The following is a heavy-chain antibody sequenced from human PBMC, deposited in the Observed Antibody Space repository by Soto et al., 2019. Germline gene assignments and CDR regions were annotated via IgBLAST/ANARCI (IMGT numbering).Heavy chain of an antibody. D-gene: IGHD1-26*01. CDR1: GFSISRSNW. CDR2: IYYSGTT. CDR3: ARREIQGPIDY. Sequence: SETLSPTRAVSGFSISRSNWWGWVRQPPGKGLEWIGYIYYSGTTYYNPSLKSRVTMSVDTSKNQFSLKLTSVTAVDTAVYYCARREIQGPIDYWGQGTLVTVSS. J-gene: IGHJ4*02. V-gene: IGHV4-28*01.